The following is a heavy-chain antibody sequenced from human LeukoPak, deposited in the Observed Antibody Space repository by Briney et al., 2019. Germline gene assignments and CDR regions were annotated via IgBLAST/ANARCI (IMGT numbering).Heavy chain of an antibody. Sequence: GGSLRLSCAASGFTFSRNSMNWVRQAPGKGLEWVSSISGSSSYIHYADSVKGRFTISRDNAKNSLYLQINSLRAEDTAVYYCARDGPLDYDSTGYYIDHWGQGTLVTVSS. CDR3: ARDGPLDYDSTGYYIDH. V-gene: IGHV3-21*01. CDR2: ISGSSSYI. D-gene: IGHD3-22*01. J-gene: IGHJ4*02. CDR1: GFTFSRNS.